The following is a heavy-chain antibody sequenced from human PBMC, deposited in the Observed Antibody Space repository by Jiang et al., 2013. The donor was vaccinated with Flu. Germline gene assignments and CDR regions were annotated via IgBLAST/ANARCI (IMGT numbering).Heavy chain of an antibody. V-gene: IGHV7-4-1*02. CDR2: INTNTGNP. J-gene: IGHJ4*02. Sequence: SELKKPGPSVKLSCKASGYTFSSYAVNWVRQAPGQGLEWMGWINTNTGNPTYAQGFTGRFVFSLDTSVSTAYLQISGLEAEDTAVYYCARARRGCPGDTCYTDFDSWGQGTLVTVSS. CDR1: GYTFSSYA. D-gene: IGHD2-8*02. CDR3: ARARRGCPGDTCYTDFDS.